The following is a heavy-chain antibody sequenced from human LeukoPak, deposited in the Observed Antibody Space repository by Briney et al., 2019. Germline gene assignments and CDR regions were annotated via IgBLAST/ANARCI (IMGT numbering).Heavy chain of an antibody. Sequence: PGGSLRLSCAASGFTFDDYAMHWVRQAPGKGLEWVLGISWNSGSIGYADSVKGRFTISRDNAKNSLYLQMNSLRAEDTALYYCAKDMGRFLEWSHYNYYGMDVWGQGTTVTVSS. CDR2: ISWNSGSI. V-gene: IGHV3-9*01. CDR1: GFTFDDYA. J-gene: IGHJ6*02. CDR3: AKDMGRFLEWSHYNYYGMDV. D-gene: IGHD3-3*01.